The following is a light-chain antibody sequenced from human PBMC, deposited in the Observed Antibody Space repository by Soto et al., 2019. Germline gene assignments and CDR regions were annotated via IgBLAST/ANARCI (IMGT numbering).Light chain of an antibody. CDR2: DVS. CDR3: NSYTGSTTWV. J-gene: IGLJ3*02. Sequence: QSALTQPASVSGSPGQSITISCTGTRSDVAGYNYVSWYQQHSGKAPKLIIYDVSDRPSGVSNRFSGSKSGNTASLTISGLQVEDEADYYCNSYTGSTTWVFGGVTKLTVL. V-gene: IGLV2-14*01. CDR1: RSDVAGYNY.